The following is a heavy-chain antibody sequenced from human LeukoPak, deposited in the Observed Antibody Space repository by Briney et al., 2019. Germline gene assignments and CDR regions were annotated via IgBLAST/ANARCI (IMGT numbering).Heavy chain of an antibody. D-gene: IGHD5-12*01. CDR1: GGSFSGYY. CDR3: ARSSPGRGYSGYDPFDY. J-gene: IGHJ4*02. Sequence: SETLSLTCAVYGGSFSGYYWSWIRQPPGKGLEWIGEINHSGSTNYNPSLKSRVTISVDTSKNQFSLKLSSVTAADTAVYYCARSSPGRGYSGYDPFDYWGQGTLVTVSS. CDR2: INHSGST. V-gene: IGHV4-34*01.